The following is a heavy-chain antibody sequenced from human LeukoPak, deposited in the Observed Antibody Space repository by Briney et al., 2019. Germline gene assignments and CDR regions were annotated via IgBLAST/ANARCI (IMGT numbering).Heavy chain of an antibody. Sequence: SQTLSLTCTVSGGSISSGGYYWSWIRQHPGKDLEWIGYIYYSGSTYYNPSLKSRVAISVDTSKNQFSLKLSSVTAADTAVYYCAREGITGTTDYWGQGTLVTVSS. CDR3: AREGITGTTDY. CDR1: GGSISSGGYY. CDR2: IYYSGST. D-gene: IGHD1-7*01. V-gene: IGHV4-31*03. J-gene: IGHJ4*02.